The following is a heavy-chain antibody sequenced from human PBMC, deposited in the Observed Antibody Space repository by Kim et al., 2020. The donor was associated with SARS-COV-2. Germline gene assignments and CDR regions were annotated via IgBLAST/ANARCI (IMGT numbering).Heavy chain of an antibody. CDR1: GGSFSGYY. CDR3: ARGAPYCSSTSCYGGPDY. D-gene: IGHD2-2*01. V-gene: IGHV4-34*01. J-gene: IGHJ4*02. CDR2: INHSGST. Sequence: SETLSLTCAVYGGSFSGYYWSWIRQPPGKGLEWIGEINHSGSTNYNPSLKSRVTISVDTSKNQFSLKLSSVTAADTAVYYCARGAPYCSSTSCYGGPDYWGQGTLVTVSS.